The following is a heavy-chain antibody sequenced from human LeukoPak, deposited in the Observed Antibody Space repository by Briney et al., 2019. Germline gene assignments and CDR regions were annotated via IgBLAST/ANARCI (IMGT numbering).Heavy chain of an antibody. CDR1: GFTVTTNY. CDR3: ARAGQIVGFDY. J-gene: IGHJ4*02. D-gene: IGHD1-26*01. Sequence: GGSLRLSCAASGFTVTTNYMTWVRQAPGKGLEWVSVIYSVGSTYYADTVKGRFFISRDNSKNTLYLQMNSLRAEDTAVYYCARAGQIVGFDYWGQGTLVTVSS. V-gene: IGHV3-66*01. CDR2: IYSVGST.